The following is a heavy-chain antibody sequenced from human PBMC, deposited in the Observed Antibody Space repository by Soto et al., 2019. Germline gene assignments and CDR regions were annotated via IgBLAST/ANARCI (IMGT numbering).Heavy chain of an antibody. D-gene: IGHD2-15*01. Sequence: ASVKVSCKTSGYIFTAYSMHWVRQAPGQGLEWMGVVNPSGGSAHYAQSFEGRVTLTRDTSTSTFYMELSSLRSEDTAVYYCAREGNCRGGTCYSEYFHHWGQGTLVTVSS. CDR3: AREGNCRGGTCYSEYFHH. V-gene: IGHV1-46*01. CDR1: GYIFTAYS. J-gene: IGHJ1*01. CDR2: VNPSGGSA.